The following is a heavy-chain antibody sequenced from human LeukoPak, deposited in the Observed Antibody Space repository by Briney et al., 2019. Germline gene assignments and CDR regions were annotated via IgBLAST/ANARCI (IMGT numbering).Heavy chain of an antibody. CDR1: GFTFSSYN. Sequence: GGSLRLSCAASGFTFSSYNMNWVRQAPGKGLEWVSFISSSSSYIYYADSVKGRFTISRDNAKNSLYLQMNSLRAEDTAVYYCARTLTMKGWFDPWGQGTLVTVSP. CDR2: ISSSSSYI. V-gene: IGHV3-21*01. CDR3: ARTLTMKGWFDP. D-gene: IGHD3-22*01. J-gene: IGHJ5*02.